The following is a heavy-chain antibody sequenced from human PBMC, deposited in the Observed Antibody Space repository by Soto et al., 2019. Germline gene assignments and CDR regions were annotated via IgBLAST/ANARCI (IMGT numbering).Heavy chain of an antibody. V-gene: IGHV1-69*02. CDR1: GGTFSSYT. CDR2: IIPILGIA. J-gene: IGHJ4*02. Sequence: QVQLVQSGAEVKKPGSSVKVSCKASGGTFSSYTISWVRQAPGQGLEWMGRIIPILGIANYAQKFQGRVTITADKSTSTAYMELSSLRSEDTAVYYCARAGIVVVPAASPIDYWGQGTLVTVSS. CDR3: ARAGIVVVPAASPIDY. D-gene: IGHD2-2*01.